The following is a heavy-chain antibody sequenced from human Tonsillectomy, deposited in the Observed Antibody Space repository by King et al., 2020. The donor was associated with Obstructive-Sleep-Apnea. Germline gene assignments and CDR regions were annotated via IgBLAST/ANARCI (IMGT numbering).Heavy chain of an antibody. J-gene: IGHJ4*02. V-gene: IGHV5-10-1*01. Sequence: QLVQSGAEVRKPGQSLRISCKGSGYSFTSYWINWVRQMPGKGLEWMGRIDPRDSSTNYSPSFQGHVTISADKSISTAYLQWSRLKASDTAMYYCARQFPIATPPRDHWGQGTLVTVSS. CDR1: GYSFTSYW. CDR3: ARQFPIATPPRDH. CDR2: IDPRDSST. D-gene: IGHD6-13*01.